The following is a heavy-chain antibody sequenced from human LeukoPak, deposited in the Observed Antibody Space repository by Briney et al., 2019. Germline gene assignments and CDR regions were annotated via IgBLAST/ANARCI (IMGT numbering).Heavy chain of an antibody. V-gene: IGHV3-64D*06. D-gene: IGHD6-13*01. Sequence: PGGSLTLSCSASGFTFNNYPMYWVRQPPGKGLGYVSVISSNGGSTYYADSVKGRFTISRDNSKNTLYLRMSSLRAEDTAVYYCVKGGSSSSWYTWIDPWCQGAPVTVSS. CDR3: VKGGSSSSWYTWIDP. J-gene: IGHJ5*02. CDR1: GFTFNNYP. CDR2: ISSNGGST.